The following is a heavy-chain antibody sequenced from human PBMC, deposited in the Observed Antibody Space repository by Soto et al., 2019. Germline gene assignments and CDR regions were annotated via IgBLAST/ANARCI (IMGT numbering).Heavy chain of an antibody. Sequence: SETLSLTCTVAGGSISSSSYYWGWIRQPPGKGLEWIGSIYYSGSTYYNPSLKSRVTISVDTSKNQFSLKLSSVTTADTAVYYCARQIKSYYYGMDVWRQVTTVTAAS. CDR3: ARQIKSYYYGMDV. J-gene: IGHJ6*02. CDR1: GGSISSSSYY. CDR2: IYYSGST. V-gene: IGHV4-39*01.